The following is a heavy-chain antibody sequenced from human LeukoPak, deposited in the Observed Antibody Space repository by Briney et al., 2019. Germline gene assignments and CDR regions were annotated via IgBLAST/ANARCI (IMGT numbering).Heavy chain of an antibody. J-gene: IGHJ4*02. CDR2: ISSSSSSTI. Sequence: PGGSLRLSCVASGFAFCRYSMSCVRQGPGEGLEWGSYISSSSSSTIYYADSVKGRFTISRDTAKNSLYLQMNSLRAEDTAVYYCAREWRGRGDYWGQGTLVTVSS. D-gene: IGHD3-10*01. V-gene: IGHV3-48*04. CDR1: GFAFCRYS. CDR3: AREWRGRGDY.